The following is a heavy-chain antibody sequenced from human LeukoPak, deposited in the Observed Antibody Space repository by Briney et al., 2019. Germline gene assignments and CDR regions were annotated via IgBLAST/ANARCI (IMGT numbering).Heavy chain of an antibody. CDR2: IHPGGSDS. D-gene: IGHD4-17*01. J-gene: IGHJ4*02. CDR1: GYTFNSYW. CDR3: ARRGDYGDYS. V-gene: IGHV5-51*01. Sequence: AGVSLKISCKASGYTFNSYWIGWVRQMPGKGLEWMGIIHPGGSDSRYNPSFQGQVTISADKSISTAYLQWSSLKASDTAMYYCARRGDYGDYSWGQGTLVTVSS.